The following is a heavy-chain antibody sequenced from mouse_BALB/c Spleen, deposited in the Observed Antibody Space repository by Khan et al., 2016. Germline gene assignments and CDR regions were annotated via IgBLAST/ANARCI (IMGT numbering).Heavy chain of an antibody. CDR1: GFTFSGFG. CDR3: ARRGWSYAMDY. Sequence: EVELVESGGDLVQPGGSRKLSCAASGFTFSGFGMHWVRQAPEKGLEWVAYISSGSTNIYYADTVQGRFTISRDNPKNTLFLQMTSLRSEDTAMYYRARRGWSYAMDYWGQGTSVTVSS. CDR2: ISSGSTNI. J-gene: IGHJ4*01. D-gene: IGHD1-1*02. V-gene: IGHV5-17*02.